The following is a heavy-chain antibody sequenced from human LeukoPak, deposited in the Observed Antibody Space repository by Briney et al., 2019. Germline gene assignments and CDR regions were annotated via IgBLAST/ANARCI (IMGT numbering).Heavy chain of an antibody. Sequence: GGSLRLSCAASGFSFSSYAMSWVRQAPGKGLEWVSAISCSGGSTYYADSVKGRFTISRGNSKNTLYLQMNSLRAEDTAVYYCAKAYFLTGYSDYWGQGTLVTVSS. CDR3: AKAYFLTGYSDY. CDR1: GFSFSSYA. V-gene: IGHV3-23*01. CDR2: ISCSGGST. D-gene: IGHD3/OR15-3a*01. J-gene: IGHJ4*02.